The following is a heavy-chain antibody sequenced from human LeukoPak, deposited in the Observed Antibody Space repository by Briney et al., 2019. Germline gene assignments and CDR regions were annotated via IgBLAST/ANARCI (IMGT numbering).Heavy chain of an antibody. CDR2: IYYSGST. Sequence: PSETLSLTCTVSGGSISSYYWSWIRQPPGKGLEWIGYIYYSGSTNYNPSLKSRVTISVDTSKNQFSLKLSSVTAADTAVYYCTRGAGTSDAFDIWGQGTMVTVSS. V-gene: IGHV4-59*01. CDR1: GGSISSYY. D-gene: IGHD6-13*01. CDR3: TRGAGTSDAFDI. J-gene: IGHJ3*02.